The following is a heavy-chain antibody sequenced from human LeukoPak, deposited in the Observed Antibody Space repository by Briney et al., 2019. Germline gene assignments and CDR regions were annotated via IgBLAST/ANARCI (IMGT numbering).Heavy chain of an antibody. D-gene: IGHD6-19*01. Sequence: PGGSLRLSCAASGFTFSTYSMNWVRQAPGKGLEWVSSISSSSDYIYSAASVKGRFTISRDNAKNSLYLQMNSLRAEDTALYYCAKDKGGWYRGAYYYYYGMDVWGQGTAVTVSS. CDR3: AKDKGGWYRGAYYYYYGMDV. J-gene: IGHJ6*02. CDR1: GFTFSTYS. V-gene: IGHV3-21*04. CDR2: ISSSSDYI.